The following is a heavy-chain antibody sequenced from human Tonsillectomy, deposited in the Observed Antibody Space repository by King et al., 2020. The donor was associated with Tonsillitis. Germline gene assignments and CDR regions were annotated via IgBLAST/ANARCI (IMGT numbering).Heavy chain of an antibody. Sequence: VQLVESGGGVVQPGRSLRLSCAASGFSFSTYTMYWVRQAPGKGLEWVAVISYDGSNKYYADSVKGRFTISRDNSKNTLYLQMNSLRAEDTAVYYCARDLSSGWGGYFDYWGQGTLVTVSS. CDR1: GFSFSTYT. D-gene: IGHD6-19*01. CDR2: ISYDGSNK. V-gene: IGHV3-30*01. J-gene: IGHJ4*02. CDR3: ARDLSSGWGGYFDY.